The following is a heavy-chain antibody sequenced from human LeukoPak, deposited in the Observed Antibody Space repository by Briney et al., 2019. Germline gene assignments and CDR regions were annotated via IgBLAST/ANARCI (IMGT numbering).Heavy chain of an antibody. CDR2: IYYSGST. Sequence: SETLSLTCTVSGGSISSYYWSWIRQPPGKGLEWIGYIYYSGSTNYNPSLKSRVTISVDTSKNQFSLKLSSVTAADTAVYYCARGRVADGYNFDYWGREPWSPSPQ. CDR3: ARGRVADGYNFDY. V-gene: IGHV4-59*01. CDR1: GGSISSYY. D-gene: IGHD5-24*01. J-gene: IGHJ4*02.